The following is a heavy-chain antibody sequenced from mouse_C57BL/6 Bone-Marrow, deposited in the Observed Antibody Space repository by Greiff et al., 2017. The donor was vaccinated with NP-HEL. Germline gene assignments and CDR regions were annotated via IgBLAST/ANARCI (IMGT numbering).Heavy chain of an antibody. J-gene: IGHJ2*01. V-gene: IGHV1-52*01. Sequence: VQLQQPGAELVRPGSSVKLSCKASGYTFTSYWMHWVKQRPIQGLEWIGNIDPSDSETHYNQKFKDKATLTVDKSSSTAYMQLSSLTSEDSAVYYCARGGYDYDGYWGQGTTLTVSS. CDR1: GYTFTSYW. CDR2: IDPSDSET. CDR3: ARGGYDYDGY. D-gene: IGHD2-4*01.